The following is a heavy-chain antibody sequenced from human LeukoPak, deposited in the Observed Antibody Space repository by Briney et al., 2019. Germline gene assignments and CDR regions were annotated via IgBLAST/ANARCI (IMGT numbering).Heavy chain of an antibody. CDR2: IHYSGST. Sequence: PSETLSLTCTVSGGSISSYYWSWIRQPPGKGLEWIGYIHYSGSTNYNPSLKSRVTISVDTSKNQFSLKLSSVTAADTAVYYCARGNIVATVIDYWGQGTLVTVSS. CDR3: ARGNIVATVIDY. J-gene: IGHJ4*02. D-gene: IGHD5-12*01. V-gene: IGHV4-59*01. CDR1: GGSISSYY.